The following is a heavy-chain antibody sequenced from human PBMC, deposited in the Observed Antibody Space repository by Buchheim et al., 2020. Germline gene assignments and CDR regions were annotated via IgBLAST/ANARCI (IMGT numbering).Heavy chain of an antibody. D-gene: IGHD1-7*01. CDR1: GDSISSGGYS. CDR3: ARVELYHNWFDP. V-gene: IGHV4-30-2*01. CDR2: IYHSERT. Sequence: QLQLQESGSGLVKPSQTLSLTCAVSGDSISSGGYSWSWIRQPPGKGLEWIGYIYHSERTYYNPSLQSRVTISLDRSKNQFSLKLSSVTAADTAVYYCARVELYHNWFDPWGQGTL. J-gene: IGHJ5*02.